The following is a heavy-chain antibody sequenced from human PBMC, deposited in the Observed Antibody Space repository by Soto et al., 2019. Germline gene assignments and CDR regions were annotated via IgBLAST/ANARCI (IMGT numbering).Heavy chain of an antibody. J-gene: IGHJ6*02. CDR1: GFTFSSFE. D-gene: IGHD4-4*01. CDR2: IGTSGKTI. V-gene: IGHV3-48*03. Sequence: EVQLVESGGGWVQAGGSLGLFCAVSGFTFSSFEMNWVRQAPGKGLGGVSYIGTSGKTIYYADSVRGRFTISRDNAKNSLYLQMNSLRAEDTAVYFCARDPAIYSGKFDYGLDVWGRGTTVTVSS. CDR3: ARDPAIYSGKFDYGLDV.